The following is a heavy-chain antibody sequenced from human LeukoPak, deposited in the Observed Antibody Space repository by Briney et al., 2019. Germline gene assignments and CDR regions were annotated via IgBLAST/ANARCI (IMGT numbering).Heavy chain of an antibody. CDR2: IYHSGST. Sequence: SETLSLTCTVSGYSISSGYYWGWIRQPPGKGLEWIGSIYHSGSTYYNPSLKSRVTISVDTSKNQSSLKLSSVTAADTAVYYCARNMVRGVIINYWGQGTLVTVSS. CDR1: GYSISSGYY. D-gene: IGHD3-10*01. CDR3: ARNMVRGVIINY. V-gene: IGHV4-38-2*02. J-gene: IGHJ4*02.